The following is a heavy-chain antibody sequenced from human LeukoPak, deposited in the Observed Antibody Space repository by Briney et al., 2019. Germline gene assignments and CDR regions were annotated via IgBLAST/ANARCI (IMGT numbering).Heavy chain of an antibody. CDR3: VYDRGVISPGLH. J-gene: IGHJ4*02. CDR1: GGSISSGDYY. CDR2: IYYSGST. Sequence: PSETLSLTCTVSGGSISSGDYYWSWIRQPPGKGLEWIGYIYYSGSTYYNPSLKSRVTISVDSSKNQFSLKLSSVTAADTAVYYCVYDRGVISPGLHWGQGTLVTVSS. D-gene: IGHD3-10*02. V-gene: IGHV4-30-4*01.